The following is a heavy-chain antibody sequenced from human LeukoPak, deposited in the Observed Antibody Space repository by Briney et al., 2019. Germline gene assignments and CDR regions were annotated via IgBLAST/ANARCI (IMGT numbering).Heavy chain of an antibody. CDR3: ARGPGLWFGDLNWFDP. J-gene: IGHJ5*02. D-gene: IGHD3-10*01. Sequence: SETLSLTCTVSGGSISSYYWSWIRQPAGKGLEWIGRIYTSGSTNYNPSLKSRVTMSVDTSKNQFSLKLSSVTAADTAVYYCARGPGLWFGDLNWFDPWGQGTLVTVSS. CDR2: IYTSGST. CDR1: GGSISSYY. V-gene: IGHV4-4*07.